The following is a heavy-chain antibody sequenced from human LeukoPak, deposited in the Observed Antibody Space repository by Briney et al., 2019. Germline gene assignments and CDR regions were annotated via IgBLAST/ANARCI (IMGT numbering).Heavy chain of an antibody. Sequence: PGGSLRFSCAASGFSFSIYAMSWVRQAPGKGLEWVSAISPGGDTIYYLDSVKGRFTISRDNSKNTLYLQMNSLRAEDTAVYYCARRTTVVGPAPFDHWGQGTLVTVSS. CDR2: ISPGGDTI. J-gene: IGHJ4*02. D-gene: IGHD4-23*01. CDR1: GFSFSIYA. V-gene: IGHV3-23*01. CDR3: ARRTTVVGPAPFDH.